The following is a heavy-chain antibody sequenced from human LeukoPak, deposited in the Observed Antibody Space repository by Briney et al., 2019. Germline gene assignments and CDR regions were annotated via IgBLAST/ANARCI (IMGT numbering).Heavy chain of an antibody. V-gene: IGHV4-34*01. CDR1: GGSFSGYY. Sequence: PSETLSLTCAVYGGSFSGYYWSWVRQAPGKGLEWIGEINHSGSTNYNPSLKSRVTISVDTSKNQFSLKLSSVTAADTAVYYCARFSIYYYYYMDVWGKGTTVTISS. D-gene: IGHD3-3*01. CDR2: INHSGST. CDR3: ARFSIYYYYYMDV. J-gene: IGHJ6*03.